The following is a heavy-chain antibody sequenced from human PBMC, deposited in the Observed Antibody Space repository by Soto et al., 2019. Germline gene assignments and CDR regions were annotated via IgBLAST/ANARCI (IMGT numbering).Heavy chain of an antibody. CDR1: GFTFSSYA. Sequence: GGSLRLSCAASGFTFSSYATSWVRQAPGKGLEWVSAISGSGGSTYYADSVKGRFTISRDNSKNTLYLQMNSLRAEDTAVYYCAKDQLIAAAGTCAYWGQGTLVTVSS. CDR2: ISGSGGST. D-gene: IGHD6-13*01. V-gene: IGHV3-23*01. J-gene: IGHJ4*02. CDR3: AKDQLIAAAGTCAY.